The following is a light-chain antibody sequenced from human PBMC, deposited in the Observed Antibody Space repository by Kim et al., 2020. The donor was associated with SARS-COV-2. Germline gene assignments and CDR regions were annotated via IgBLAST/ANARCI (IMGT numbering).Light chain of an antibody. CDR1: QAISNY. Sequence: DIQMTQSPSSLSASVGDSVTITCRASQAISNYLAWYQQKPGEAPKSLIYSASSLQGGVPSKFSGSGSGTDFTLTISSLQPEDFATYYCQQYKTYPLSFGQGTRLEIK. CDR3: QQYKTYPLS. V-gene: IGKV1-16*02. J-gene: IGKJ5*01. CDR2: SAS.